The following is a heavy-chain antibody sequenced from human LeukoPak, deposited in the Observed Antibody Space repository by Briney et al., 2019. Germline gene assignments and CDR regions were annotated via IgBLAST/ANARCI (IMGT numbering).Heavy chain of an antibody. D-gene: IGHD2-2*01. CDR1: GFTFSSYA. CDR3: ARDWGTSIWYLDY. CDR2: ISGSGGST. J-gene: IGHJ4*02. Sequence: GGSLRLSCAASGFTFSSYAMSWVRQAPGKGLEWVSAISGSGGSTYYADSVKGRFTISRDNSKNTLYLQMDSLRAEDTAVYYCARDWGTSIWYLDYWGQGTLVIVSS. V-gene: IGHV3-23*01.